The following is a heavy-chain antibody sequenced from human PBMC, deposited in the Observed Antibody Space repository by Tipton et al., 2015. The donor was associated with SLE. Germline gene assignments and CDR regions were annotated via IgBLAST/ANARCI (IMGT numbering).Heavy chain of an antibody. CDR2: IRYDGSNK. CDR1: GFTFSSYA. Sequence: SGFTFSSYAMSWVRQAPGKGLEWVAFIRYDGSNKYYADSVKGRFTISRDNSKNTLYLQMNSLRAEDTAVYYCAKTWGVWSGYYYYFDYWGQGTLVTVSS. J-gene: IGHJ4*02. V-gene: IGHV3-30*02. D-gene: IGHD3-3*01. CDR3: AKTWGVWSGYYYYFDY.